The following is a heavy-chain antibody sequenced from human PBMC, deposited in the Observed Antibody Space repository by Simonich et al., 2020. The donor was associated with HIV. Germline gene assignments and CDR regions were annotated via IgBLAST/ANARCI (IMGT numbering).Heavy chain of an antibody. CDR3: AKDRYYNFWSGYYDY. CDR1: GFTFSSYA. J-gene: IGHJ4*02. V-gene: IGHV3-23*01. D-gene: IGHD3-3*01. Sequence: EVQLLESGGGLVQPGGSLRLSCAASGFTFSSYAMSWVRQAPGEELEWVAGNSGSGGSTDYADSVKGRFTISRDNSKNTLYLQMNSLRAEDTAVYYCAKDRYYNFWSGYYDYWGQGTLVTVSS. CDR2: NSGSGGST.